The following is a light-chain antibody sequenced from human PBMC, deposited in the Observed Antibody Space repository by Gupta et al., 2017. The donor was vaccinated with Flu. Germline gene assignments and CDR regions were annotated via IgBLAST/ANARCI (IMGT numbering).Light chain of an antibody. V-gene: IGLV1-51*02. Sequence: SVSTQQPLVSAAPGQMVTISCSGSSSNIGNNYVSWYQHLPGTAPKLLIYENNKRPSGIPDRFSGSRSGTSATLGITGLQTGDEADYYCGTWDSSLSAVVFGGGTKLTVL. CDR2: ENN. CDR1: SSNIGNNY. CDR3: GTWDSSLSAVV. J-gene: IGLJ3*02.